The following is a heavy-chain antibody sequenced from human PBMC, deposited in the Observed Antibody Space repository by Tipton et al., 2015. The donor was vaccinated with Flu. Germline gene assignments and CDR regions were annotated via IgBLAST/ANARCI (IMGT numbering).Heavy chain of an antibody. V-gene: IGHV4-59*08. Sequence: TLSLTCTVSGGSISGHYWTWIRQPPGKGLEWIGYVYYSGSTNYSPSLKSRVAISVDTSKNQFSLKLSSVTAADTAVYYCARAQHYDSNAYYYYYMDVWDKGATVTVSS. CDR3: ARAQHYDSNAYYYYYMDV. D-gene: IGHD3-22*01. CDR1: GGSISGHY. CDR2: VYYSGST. J-gene: IGHJ6*03.